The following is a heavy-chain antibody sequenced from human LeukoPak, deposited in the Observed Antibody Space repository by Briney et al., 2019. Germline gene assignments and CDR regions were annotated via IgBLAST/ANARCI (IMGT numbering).Heavy chain of an antibody. D-gene: IGHD6-6*01. V-gene: IGHV4-34*01. Sequence: SSETLSLTCAVYGGSFSGYYWSWIRQPPGKGLEWIGEINHSGSTNYNPSLNSRVTISVDTSKNQFSLKLSSVTAADTAVYYCARDLIAARARGYMDVWGKGTTVTVSS. J-gene: IGHJ6*03. CDR2: INHSGST. CDR3: ARDLIAARARGYMDV. CDR1: GGSFSGYY.